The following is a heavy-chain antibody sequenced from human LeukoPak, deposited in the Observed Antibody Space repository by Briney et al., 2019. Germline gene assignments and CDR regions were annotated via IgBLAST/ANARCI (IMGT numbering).Heavy chain of an antibody. J-gene: IGHJ4*02. D-gene: IGHD3-3*01. Sequence: ASVKVSCKASGYTFTSCDINWVRQATGQGLEWMGWMNPNSGNTGYAQKFQGRVTMTRNTSISTAYMELSSLRSEDTAVYYCARSFWSGYYTDYWGQGTLVTVSS. CDR3: ARSFWSGYYTDY. V-gene: IGHV1-8*01. CDR2: MNPNSGNT. CDR1: GYTFTSCD.